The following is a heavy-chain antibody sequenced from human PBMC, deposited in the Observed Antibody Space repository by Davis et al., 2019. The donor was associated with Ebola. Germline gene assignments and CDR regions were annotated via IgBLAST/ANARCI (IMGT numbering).Heavy chain of an antibody. CDR2: IRSKANSYAT. J-gene: IGHJ4*02. D-gene: IGHD3-10*01. CDR3: TRTQGVIDY. Sequence: GESLKISCAASGLTFSDYSMSWVRQASGKGLEWVGRIRSKANSYATAYAASVKGRFTISRDDSKNTAYLQMNSLKTEDTAVYYCTRTQGVIDYWGQGTLVTVSS. V-gene: IGHV3-73*01. CDR1: GLTFSDYS.